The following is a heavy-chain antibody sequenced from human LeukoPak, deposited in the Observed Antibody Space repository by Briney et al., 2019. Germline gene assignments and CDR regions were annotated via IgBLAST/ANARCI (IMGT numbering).Heavy chain of an antibody. CDR2: IIPIFGTA. D-gene: IGHD3-3*01. V-gene: IGHV1-69*05. CDR1: GGTFSSYA. Sequence: GASVKVSCKASGGTFSSYAISWVRQAPGQGLEWMGRIIPIFGTANYAQKFQGRVTITTDESTSTAYMELSSLRSEDTAVYYCASTPPYDFWSGPRGLDQDAFDIWGQGTMVTVSS. CDR3: ASTPPYDFWSGPRGLDQDAFDI. J-gene: IGHJ3*02.